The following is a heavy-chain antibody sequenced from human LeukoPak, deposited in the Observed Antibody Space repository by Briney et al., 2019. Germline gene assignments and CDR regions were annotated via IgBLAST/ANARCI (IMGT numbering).Heavy chain of an antibody. CDR1: GGSFSGYY. J-gene: IGHJ4*02. Sequence: SETLSLTCAVYGGSFSGYYWSWIRQPPGKGLEWIGEINHSGSTNYNPSLKSRVTISVDTSKNQFSLKLSSVTAADTAVYYCARGKRGEGLKTYYYDSSGYWPIDYWGQGTLVTVSS. CDR3: ARGKRGEGLKTYYYDSSGYWPIDY. D-gene: IGHD3-22*01. V-gene: IGHV4-34*01. CDR2: INHSGST.